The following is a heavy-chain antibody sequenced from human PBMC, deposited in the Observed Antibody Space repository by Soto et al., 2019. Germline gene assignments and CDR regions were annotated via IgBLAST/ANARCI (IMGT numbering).Heavy chain of an antibody. CDR1: GYTFTNQF. V-gene: IGHV1-2*02. Sequence: ASVKVSCKASGYTFTNQFMHWVRQAPGQGLEWMAWINPNSGVTNYAQKFQGRVTLTRDMSISTAYMTLSSLRSDDTAVYYCATVGGGSLDSWGQGTLVTVSS. J-gene: IGHJ4*02. CDR2: INPNSGVT. CDR3: ATVGGGSLDS. D-gene: IGHD2-15*01.